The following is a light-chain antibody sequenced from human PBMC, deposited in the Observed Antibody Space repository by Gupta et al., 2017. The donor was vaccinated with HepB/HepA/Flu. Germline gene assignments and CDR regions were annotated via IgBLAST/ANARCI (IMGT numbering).Light chain of an antibody. Sequence: DIVMTQSPLSLPVTPGEPASISCRSSQSLLHSNGYNYLDWYLQKPGQSPQLLIYLGSNRASGVPDRFSGSGSGTDFTLKISRVEAEDVGVYYCRQGLQTSLTFGPGTKVD. CDR3: RQGLQTSLT. CDR2: LGS. CDR1: QSLLHSNGYNY. V-gene: IGKV2-28*01. J-gene: IGKJ3*01.